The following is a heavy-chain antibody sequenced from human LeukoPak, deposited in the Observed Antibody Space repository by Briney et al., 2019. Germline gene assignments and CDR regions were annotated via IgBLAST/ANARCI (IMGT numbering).Heavy chain of an antibody. CDR1: GXTLSPYG. CDR3: AKEGTPQVSTWYDL. D-gene: IGHD3-10*01. J-gene: IGHJ5*02. Sequence: GGSLRLSCAASGXTLSPYGMHWVRQAPGKGQEWVAVISYEGGTQHYADSVKGRFIISRDNPRNTLYLQMNILRTEDTAVYYCAKEGTPQVSTWYDLWGQGTQVIVSS. CDR2: ISYEGGTQ. V-gene: IGHV3-30*18.